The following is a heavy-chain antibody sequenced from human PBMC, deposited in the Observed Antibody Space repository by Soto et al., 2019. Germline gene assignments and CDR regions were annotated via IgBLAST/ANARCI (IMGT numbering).Heavy chain of an antibody. CDR1: GGSISSYY. D-gene: IGHD6-19*01. Sequence: SETLSLTCTVSGGSISSYYWSWIRRPAGKGREWIGRIYTSGSTNYNPSPQSRVTMSVDTSKNPFSLKLSSVPAADTAVYYCASSKQAWLVLIDDYYSGMDVWGQGTAVTVS. CDR2: IYTSGST. CDR3: ASSKQAWLVLIDDYYSGMDV. J-gene: IGHJ6*02. V-gene: IGHV4-4*07.